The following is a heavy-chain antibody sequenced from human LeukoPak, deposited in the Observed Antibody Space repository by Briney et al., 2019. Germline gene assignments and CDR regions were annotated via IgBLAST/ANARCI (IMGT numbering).Heavy chain of an antibody. CDR1: GFTFDDYA. J-gene: IGHJ4*02. CDR3: AKGKSGWFSGADY. D-gene: IGHD6-19*01. Sequence: GGSLRLSCAASGFTFDDYAVHWVRQAPGKGLEWVSGVNWNSDRKGYAGSVKGRFTVSRDNARKYVFLQMNSLRVEDTAIYYCAKGKSGWFSGADYWGQGTLVTVSS. V-gene: IGHV3-9*01. CDR2: VNWNSDRK.